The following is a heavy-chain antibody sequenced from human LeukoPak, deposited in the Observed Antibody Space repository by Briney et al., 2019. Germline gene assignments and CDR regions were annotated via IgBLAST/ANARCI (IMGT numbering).Heavy chain of an antibody. CDR2: IIPIFGTA. CDR3: ARGIAVADYFDY. Sequence: SVKVSCKASGGAFSSYAISWVRQAPGQGLEWMGGIIPIFGTANYAQKFRGRVTITADESTSTAYMELSSLRSEDTAVYYCARGIAVADYFDYWGQGTLVTVSS. CDR1: GGAFSSYA. J-gene: IGHJ4*02. V-gene: IGHV1-69*01. D-gene: IGHD6-19*01.